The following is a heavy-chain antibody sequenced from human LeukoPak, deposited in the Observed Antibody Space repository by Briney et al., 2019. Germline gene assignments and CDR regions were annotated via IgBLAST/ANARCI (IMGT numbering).Heavy chain of an antibody. D-gene: IGHD3-3*01. CDR1: GGSISSSNW. V-gene: IGHV4-4*02. CDR3: ARAQSIFGVVNAYYYYGMDV. Sequence: SGTLSLTCAVSGGSISSSNWWSWVRQPPGKGLEWIGEINHSGSTNYNPSLKSRVTISVDTSKNQFSLKLSSVTAADTAVYYCARAQSIFGVVNAYYYYGMDVWGQGTTVTVSS. CDR2: INHSGST. J-gene: IGHJ6*02.